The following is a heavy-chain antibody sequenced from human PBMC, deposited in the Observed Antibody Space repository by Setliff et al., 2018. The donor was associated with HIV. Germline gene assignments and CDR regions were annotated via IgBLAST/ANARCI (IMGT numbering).Heavy chain of an antibody. Sequence: GGSLRLSCVASGFTFREKAMTWVRQPPGKGLEWISGISGRGSSTYYADAARGRFTISRDNSKNTLFLQMDSLRAEDTALYYCAKQRYYDGNDGFDVWGQGTMVTVSS. CDR3: AKQRYYDGNDGFDV. CDR1: GFTFREKA. J-gene: IGHJ3*01. CDR2: ISGRGSST. V-gene: IGHV3-23*01. D-gene: IGHD3-3*01.